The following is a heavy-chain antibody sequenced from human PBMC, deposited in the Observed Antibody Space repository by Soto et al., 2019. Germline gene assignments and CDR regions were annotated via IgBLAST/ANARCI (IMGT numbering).Heavy chain of an antibody. D-gene: IGHD3-3*01. Sequence: ASVKVSCKASGYTFTDHAIHWVRQAPGQGLEWMGWINVGNGNTGYSRKFQGRVTNARDMSATTAYMEVTSLTSDDTAIYYCAREGAHFDSLDLWGQGTLVTVSS. CDR3: AREGAHFDSLDL. J-gene: IGHJ4*02. V-gene: IGHV1-3*01. CDR1: GYTFTDHA. CDR2: INVGNGNT.